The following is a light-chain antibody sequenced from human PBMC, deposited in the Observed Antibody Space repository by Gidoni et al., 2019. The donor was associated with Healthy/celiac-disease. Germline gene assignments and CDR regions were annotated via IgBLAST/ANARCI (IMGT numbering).Light chain of an antibody. CDR1: QSVSSY. CDR2: DAS. V-gene: IGKV3-11*01. J-gene: IGKJ4*01. CDR3: QQRSNWPPLT. Sequence: RAPATLSLSPGERATLSCRASQSVSSYLAWYQQKPGQAPRLLIYDASNRATGIPARFSGSGSGTDFTLTISSLEPEDFAVYYCQQRSNWPPLTFXGXTKVXIK.